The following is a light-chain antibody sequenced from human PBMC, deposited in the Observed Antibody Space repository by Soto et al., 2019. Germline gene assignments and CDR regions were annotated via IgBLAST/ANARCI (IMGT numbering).Light chain of an antibody. Sequence: EIVMTQSPATLSVSPGERATLSCRASQSVSNNLAWYHQKPGLAPRLLIYGASTRATGIPARFSGSGSGTEFTLTISSPQSEDFAVYYCQQYHNWPLTFGQGTKVEIK. J-gene: IGKJ1*01. CDR2: GAS. CDR3: QQYHNWPLT. CDR1: QSVSNN. V-gene: IGKV3-15*01.